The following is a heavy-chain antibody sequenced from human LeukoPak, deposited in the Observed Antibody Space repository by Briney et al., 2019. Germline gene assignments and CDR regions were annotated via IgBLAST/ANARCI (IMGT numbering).Heavy chain of an antibody. Sequence: ASVKVSCKVSGYTLTELSMHWVRQAPGKGLEWMGGFDPEDGETIYAQKFQGRVTMTEDTSTDTAYMELSSLRSEATAVYYCATLSGYCSSTSCYGGSDYYYGMDVWGQGTTVTVSS. D-gene: IGHD2-2*01. CDR1: GYTLTELS. CDR2: FDPEDGET. J-gene: IGHJ6*02. CDR3: ATLSGYCSSTSCYGGSDYYYGMDV. V-gene: IGHV1-24*01.